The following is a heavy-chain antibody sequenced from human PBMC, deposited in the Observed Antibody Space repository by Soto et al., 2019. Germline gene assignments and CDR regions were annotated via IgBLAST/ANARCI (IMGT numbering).Heavy chain of an antibody. CDR1: GFTFSNYW. CDR2: VKTDGSST. D-gene: IGHD3-10*01. V-gene: IGHV3-74*01. Sequence: GGSLRLSCAASGFTFSNYWMHWVRQVPGKGLVWVSRVKTDGSSTTYADSVKGRFTISRDNAKNTLWLQMNSLRAEDTAVYYCARDSEMVRGSYFDYWGQGALVTVSS. J-gene: IGHJ4*02. CDR3: ARDSEMVRGSYFDY.